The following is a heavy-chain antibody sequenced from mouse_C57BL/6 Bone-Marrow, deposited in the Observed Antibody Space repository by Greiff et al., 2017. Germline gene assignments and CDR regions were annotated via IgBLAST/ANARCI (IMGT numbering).Heavy chain of an antibody. CDR1: GYAFSTYW. CDR2: IYPGDGDT. V-gene: IGHV1-80*01. Sequence: QVQLQQSGAELVKPGASVKISCKVSGYAFSTYWMNWVKQRPGKGLEWIGQIYPGDGDTNYNGKFKGKATLTAAQSSSTAYMQRSSLTSEDAAVYFCARDWDYFDYWGQGTTLTVSS. CDR3: ARDWDYFDY. D-gene: IGHD4-1*01. J-gene: IGHJ2*01.